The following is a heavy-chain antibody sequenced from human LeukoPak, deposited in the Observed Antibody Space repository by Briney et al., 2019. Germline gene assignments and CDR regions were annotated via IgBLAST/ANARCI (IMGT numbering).Heavy chain of an antibody. V-gene: IGHV1-2*02. CDR3: ARDGGFDY. J-gene: IGHJ4*02. CDR2: INPKSGVT. CDR1: GYTFTDYY. Sequence: GASVRVSCKASGYTFTDYYMHWVRQAPGQGLEWMGWINPKSGVTNYAQNLQGRVTLTRDTSISTAYMGLSSLRSDDTAVYYCARDGGFDYWGQGTLVTVSS. D-gene: IGHD3-16*01.